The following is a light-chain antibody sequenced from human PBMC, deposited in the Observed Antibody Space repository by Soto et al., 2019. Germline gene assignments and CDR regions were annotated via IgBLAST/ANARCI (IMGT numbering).Light chain of an antibody. J-gene: IGKJ5*01. CDR2: KAS. V-gene: IGKV1-5*03. Sequence: DIQMTQSPSTLSASVGDRVTITCRASQSISNWLAWYQQKPGKAPKLLIYKASSLESGVPSRFGGSGSGTEFTLTVSSLQPDDFATYYCQQYDSWVTFGQGTRLEIK. CDR1: QSISNW. CDR3: QQYDSWVT.